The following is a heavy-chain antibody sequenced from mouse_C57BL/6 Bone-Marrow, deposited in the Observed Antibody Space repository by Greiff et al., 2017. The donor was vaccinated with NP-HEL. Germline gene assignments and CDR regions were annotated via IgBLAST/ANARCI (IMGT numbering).Heavy chain of an antibody. Sequence: EVQVVESEGGLVQPGSSMKLSCTASGFTFSDYYMAWVRQVPEKGLEWVANINYYGSSTYYLDSLKSRFIISRDNAKNILYLQMSSLKSEDTATYYCARIYYDYPYYFDYWGQGTTLTVSS. D-gene: IGHD2-4*01. CDR1: GFTFSDYY. V-gene: IGHV5-16*01. CDR3: ARIYYDYPYYFDY. CDR2: INYYGSST. J-gene: IGHJ2*01.